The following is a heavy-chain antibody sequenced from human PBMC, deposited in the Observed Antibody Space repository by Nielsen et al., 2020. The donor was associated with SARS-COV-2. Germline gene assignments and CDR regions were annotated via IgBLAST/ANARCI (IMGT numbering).Heavy chain of an antibody. CDR3: ARESSGYDHYNYGMDV. J-gene: IGHJ6*02. Sequence: SETLSLTCTASGGSINSGGYYWSWIRHHPGKGLEWIGYIYFSGRTCYNPSLKSRVTISVDTSKNQFSLSLRSVTAADTAVYYCARESSGYDHYNYGMDVWGQGTTVTVSS. CDR2: IYFSGRT. V-gene: IGHV4-31*03. CDR1: GGSINSGGYY. D-gene: IGHD5-12*01.